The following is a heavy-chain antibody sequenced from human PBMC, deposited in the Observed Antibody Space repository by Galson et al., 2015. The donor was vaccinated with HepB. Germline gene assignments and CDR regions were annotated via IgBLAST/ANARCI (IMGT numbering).Heavy chain of an antibody. CDR1: GYTFTSYG. J-gene: IGHJ6*02. V-gene: IGHV1-18*04. Sequence: SVKVSCKASGYTFTSYGISWVRQAPGQGLEWMGWINAGNGNTKYSQKFQGRVTITRDTSASTAYMELSSLRSEDTAVYYCARDRVDIARRDYYYGMDVWGQGTTVTVSS. CDR3: ARDRVDIARRDYYYGMDV. CDR2: INAGNGNT. D-gene: IGHD2-15*01.